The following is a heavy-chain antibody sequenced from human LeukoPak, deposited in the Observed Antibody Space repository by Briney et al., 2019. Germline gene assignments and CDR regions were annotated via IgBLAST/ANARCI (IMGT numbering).Heavy chain of an antibody. Sequence: PETLSLTCTVSGGSISSYYWSWIRQPAGKGLEWIGRIYTSGSTNYNPSLKSRVTISVDKSKNQFSLKLSSVTAADTAVYYCARGYYDSSGYYRYGNWFDPWGQGTLVTVSS. CDR2: IYTSGST. J-gene: IGHJ5*02. CDR1: GGSISSYY. D-gene: IGHD3-22*01. CDR3: ARGYYDSSGYYRYGNWFDP. V-gene: IGHV4-4*07.